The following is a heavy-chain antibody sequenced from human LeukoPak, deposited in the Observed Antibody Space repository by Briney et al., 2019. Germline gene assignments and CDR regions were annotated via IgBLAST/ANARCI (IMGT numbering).Heavy chain of an antibody. CDR3: ARAQSGMTDY. CDR2: INHSGST. V-gene: IGHV4-34*01. Sequence: SETLSLTCAVYGGSFSGYYWSWIRQPPGKGLEWIGEINHSGSTNYNPSLKSRVTISVDTSKNQFSLKLSSVTAADTAVYYCARAQSGMTDYWGQGTLVTVSS. D-gene: IGHD6-13*01. CDR1: GGSFSGYY. J-gene: IGHJ4*02.